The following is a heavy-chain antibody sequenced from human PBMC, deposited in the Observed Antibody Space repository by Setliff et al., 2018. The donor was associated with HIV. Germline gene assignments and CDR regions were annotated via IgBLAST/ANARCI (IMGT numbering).Heavy chain of an antibody. V-gene: IGHV4-39*07. CDR3: ARDLKQLAPYYYYYYGMDV. D-gene: IGHD6-13*01. CDR2: IYHSGSI. CDR1: GGSISSSNYY. J-gene: IGHJ6*02. Sequence: SETLSLTCTVSGGSISSSNYYWGWIRQPPGKGLEWIGSIYHSGSIYYNPSLKSRVTISVDTSKNQFSLKLSSVTTADTAVYYCARDLKQLAPYYYYYYGMDVWGQGTTVTVSS.